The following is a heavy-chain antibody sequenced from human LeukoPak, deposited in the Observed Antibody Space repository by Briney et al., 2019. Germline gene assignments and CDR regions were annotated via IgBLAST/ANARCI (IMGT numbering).Heavy chain of an antibody. CDR3: ASGAGYLIEN. CDR1: GFSFSGHW. D-gene: IGHD2-15*01. J-gene: IGHJ4*02. V-gene: IGHV3-7*03. Sequence: SGGSLRLSCAASGFSFSGHWMNWVRQAPGKGLEWVANIKQDGSEKIYVDSVKGRFTISRDNAKNSLYLQMDSLSAEDTALYYCASGAGYLIENWGQGTLVTVSS. CDR2: IKQDGSEK.